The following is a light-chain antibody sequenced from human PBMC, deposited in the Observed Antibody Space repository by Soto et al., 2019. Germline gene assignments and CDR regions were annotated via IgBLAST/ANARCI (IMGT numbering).Light chain of an antibody. CDR2: YDS. V-gene: IGLV3-21*04. Sequence: SYELTQPPSVSVAPGKTARITCGGNNIGSKSVHGYQQKPGQAPVLVIYYDSDRPSGIPERFSGSNSGNTGTLTISRVEAGDEADYYCQVWDSSSDHVVFGGGTKLTVL. CDR1: NIGSKS. J-gene: IGLJ2*01. CDR3: QVWDSSSDHVV.